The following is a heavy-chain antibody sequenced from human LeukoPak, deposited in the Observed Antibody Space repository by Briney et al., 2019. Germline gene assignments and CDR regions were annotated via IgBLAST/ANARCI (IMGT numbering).Heavy chain of an antibody. CDR2: INPNSGGT. V-gene: IGHV1-2*06. D-gene: IGHD6-6*01. CDR3: ARVGSSSSRWDY. Sequence: ASVKVSCKASGYTFTGYYMHRVRQAPGQGLEWMGRINPNSGGTNYAQKFQGRVTMTRDTSISTAYMELSRLRSDDTAVYYCARVGSSSSRWDYWGQGTLVTVSS. CDR1: GYTFTGYY. J-gene: IGHJ4*02.